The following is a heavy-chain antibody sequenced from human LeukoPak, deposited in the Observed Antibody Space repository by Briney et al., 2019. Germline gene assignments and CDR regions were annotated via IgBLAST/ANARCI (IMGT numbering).Heavy chain of an antibody. J-gene: IGHJ3*01. V-gene: IGHV3-23*01. CDR1: GFTFSTYG. CDR3: AKGWELQS. D-gene: IGHD1-26*01. Sequence: GGSLRLSCEASGFTFSTYGMSWVRQAPGKGLEWVSAISGSGGSTYYADSVKGRVTISRDNSKNTLYLQVNSLRVEDTAVYYCAKGWELQSGGQGTMVTVSS. CDR2: ISGSGGST.